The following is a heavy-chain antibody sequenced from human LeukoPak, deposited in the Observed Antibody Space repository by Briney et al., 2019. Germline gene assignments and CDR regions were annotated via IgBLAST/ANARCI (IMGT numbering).Heavy chain of an antibody. CDR1: GGSISSRSYY. J-gene: IGHJ6*03. D-gene: IGHD2-15*01. V-gene: IGHV4-39*01. CDR2: IYYSGST. CDR3: ASFYCSGGSCYQYFSYYYMDV. Sequence: SETLSLTCTVSGGSISSRSYYWGWIRQPPGKGLEWIGSIYYSGSTYCNPSLQSRVTISVDTSKNQFSLKLNSVTAADTAVYYCASFYCSGGSCYQYFSYYYMDVWGKGTTVTISS.